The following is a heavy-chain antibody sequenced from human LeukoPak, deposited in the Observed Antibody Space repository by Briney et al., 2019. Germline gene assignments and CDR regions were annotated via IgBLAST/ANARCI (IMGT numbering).Heavy chain of an antibody. Sequence: GGSLRLSCTASGFDFISSDMNWVRQAPGKGLDWVSYISGSSSIIYYTDSVRGRFTISRDNAKNSLFLQMNSLRAEDTAVYYCARDTCGRDCYGLFDPWGQGTLVTVSS. V-gene: IGHV3-48*04. J-gene: IGHJ5*02. CDR3: ARDTCGRDCYGLFDP. D-gene: IGHD2-21*02. CDR2: ISGSSSII. CDR1: GFDFISSD.